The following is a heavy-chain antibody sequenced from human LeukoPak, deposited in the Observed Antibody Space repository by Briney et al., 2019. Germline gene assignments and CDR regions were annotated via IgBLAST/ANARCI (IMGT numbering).Heavy chain of an antibody. Sequence: PSETLSLTCAVYGGSFSGYYWSWIRQPPGKGLEWIGEINHSGSTNYNPSLKSRVTISVDTSKNQFSLKLSSVTAADTAVYYCASPYSSGWYNAGYWGQGTLVTVSS. V-gene: IGHV4-34*01. J-gene: IGHJ4*02. CDR3: ASPYSSGWYNAGY. CDR2: INHSGST. CDR1: GGSFSGYY. D-gene: IGHD6-19*01.